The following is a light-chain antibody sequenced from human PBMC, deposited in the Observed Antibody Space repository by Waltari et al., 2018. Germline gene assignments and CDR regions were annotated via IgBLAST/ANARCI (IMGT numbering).Light chain of an antibody. Sequence: QSALTQPASVSGSPGQSITISCTGTSRDVGNYKRVSWYQQHPGKAPKLMIYAVSKRPSGVSDRFSGSKSGHMASLTISGLQPEDEAEYVGSSYAGSSKGVFGGGTKVTVL. V-gene: IGLV2-23*02. CDR1: SRDVGNYKR. J-gene: IGLJ2*01. CDR3: SSYAGSSKGV. CDR2: AVS.